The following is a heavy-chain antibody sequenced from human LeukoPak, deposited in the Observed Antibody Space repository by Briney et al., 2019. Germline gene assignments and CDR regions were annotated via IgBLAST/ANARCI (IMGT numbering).Heavy chain of an antibody. D-gene: IGHD2-21*02. Sequence: ASVKVSCKASGYTFSAYYMYWVREAPGQGLEWMGWINSNTGDTKYAQNFQGGVTMTRDTSISTVYMEVSRLRSDDTAVYYCARTCGGDCYILDSWGQGTLVTVSS. J-gene: IGHJ4*02. CDR1: GYTFSAYY. CDR3: ARTCGGDCYILDS. V-gene: IGHV1-2*02. CDR2: INSNTGDT.